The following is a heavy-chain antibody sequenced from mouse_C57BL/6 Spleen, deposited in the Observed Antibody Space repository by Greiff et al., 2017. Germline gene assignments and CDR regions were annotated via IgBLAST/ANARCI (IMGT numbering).Heavy chain of an antibody. CDR1: GFTFSDFY. J-gene: IGHJ1*03. V-gene: IGHV7-1*01. Sequence: EVKLVESGGGLVQSGRSLRLSCATSGFTFSDFYMEWVRQAPGKGLEWIAASRNKANDYTTEYSASVKGLFIVSRDTSQSILYLQMNALRAEDTAIYYCARDARNYYGSRCYFDVWGTGTTVTVSS. CDR3: ARDARNYYGSRCYFDV. CDR2: SRNKANDYTT. D-gene: IGHD1-1*01.